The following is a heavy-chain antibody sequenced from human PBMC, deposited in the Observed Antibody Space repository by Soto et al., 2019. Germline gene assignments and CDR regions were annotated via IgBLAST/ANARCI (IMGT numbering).Heavy chain of an antibody. CDR3: ARSEYSSSAPYYYGMDV. J-gene: IGHJ6*02. D-gene: IGHD6-6*01. Sequence: PGGSLRLSCAASGFTFSSYAMSWVRQAPGKGLEWVSAISGSGGSTYYAGSVKGRFTISRDNSKNTLYLQMNSLRAEDTAVYYCARSEYSSSAPYYYGMDVWGQGTTVTVSS. V-gene: IGHV3-23*01. CDR2: ISGSGGST. CDR1: GFTFSSYA.